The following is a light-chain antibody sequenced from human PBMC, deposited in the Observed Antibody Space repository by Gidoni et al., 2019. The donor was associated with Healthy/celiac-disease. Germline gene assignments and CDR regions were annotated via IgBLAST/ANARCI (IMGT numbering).Light chain of an antibody. J-gene: IGKJ5*01. CDR3: QQRSNWPIT. CDR2: DAS. CDR1: QSVSSY. V-gene: IGKV3-11*01. Sequence: EIVLTQSPATLSWSPGERATLSCRASQSVSSYLAWYQQKPGQAPRLLIYDASNRATGIPARFSGSGSGTDFTLTISSLEPEDFAVYYCQQRSNWPITFXXXTRLEIK.